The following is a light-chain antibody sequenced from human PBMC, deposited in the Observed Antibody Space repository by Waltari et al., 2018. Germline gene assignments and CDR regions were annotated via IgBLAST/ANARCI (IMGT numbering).Light chain of an antibody. V-gene: IGKV3-20*01. CDR3: QQCAGSPYT. J-gene: IGKJ2*01. CDR2: SAS. Sequence: EIVLTQSPGTLSLSPGERATLSCRASQSVSSNCLAWYQQKPGQPPRLLIFSASSRIPGIPDRFSGSGSGTDFTLTISRLEPEDFAVYYCQQCAGSPYTFGQGTKVEIK. CDR1: QSVSSNC.